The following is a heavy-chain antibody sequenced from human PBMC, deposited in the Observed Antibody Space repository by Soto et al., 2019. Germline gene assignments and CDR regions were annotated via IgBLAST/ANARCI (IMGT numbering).Heavy chain of an antibody. CDR3: ARDPGGYDPYYFDY. CDR2: IYYSGST. V-gene: IGHV4-59*01. Sequence: SETLSLTCTVSGGSISSYYWSWIRQPPGKGLEWIGYIYYSGSTNYNPSLKSRVTISVDTSKNQFSLKLSSVTAAETAVYYCARDPGGYDPYYFDYWGQGTLVTVSS. D-gene: IGHD5-12*01. J-gene: IGHJ4*02. CDR1: GGSISSYY.